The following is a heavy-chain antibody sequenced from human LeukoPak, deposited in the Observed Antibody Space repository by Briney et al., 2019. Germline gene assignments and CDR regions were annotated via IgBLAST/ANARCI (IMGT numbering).Heavy chain of an antibody. CDR3: ARGPFPNSSGWYYFDY. D-gene: IGHD6-19*01. J-gene: IGHJ4*02. CDR1: GGSISSGDYY. V-gene: IGHV4-61*08. CDR2: IYYSGST. Sequence: SETLSPTRTVSGGSISSGDYYWSWIRRPPGKGLEWIGYIYYSGSTNYNPSLKSRVTISVDTSKNQFSLKLSSVTAADTAVYYCARGPFPNSSGWYYFDYWGQGTLVTVSS.